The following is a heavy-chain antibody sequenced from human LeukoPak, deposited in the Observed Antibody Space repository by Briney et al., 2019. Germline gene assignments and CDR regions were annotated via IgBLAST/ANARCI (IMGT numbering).Heavy chain of an antibody. CDR2: IKGDGSGT. V-gene: IGHV3-74*01. J-gene: IGHJ3*02. CDR3: VRPYDSSGYQWNDAFDI. Sequence: GGSLRLSCAASGFMFSSYWTQWVRQAPGKGLVWLSRIKGDGSGTNYADSVKGRFIISRDNAKNTLSLQMNSLRVDDTAVYYCVRPYDSSGYQWNDAFDIWGQGTMVTVSP. D-gene: IGHD3-22*01. CDR1: GFMFSSYW.